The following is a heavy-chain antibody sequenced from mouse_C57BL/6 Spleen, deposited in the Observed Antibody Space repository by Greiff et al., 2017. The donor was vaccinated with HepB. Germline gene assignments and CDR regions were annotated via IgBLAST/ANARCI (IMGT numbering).Heavy chain of an antibody. V-gene: IGHV5-12*01. CDR2: ISNGGGST. J-gene: IGHJ3*01. CDR1: GFTFSDYY. CDR3: ARHAQLKEAY. D-gene: IGHD3-1*01. Sequence: EVKVVESGGGLVQPGGSLKLSCAASGFTFSDYYMYWVRQTPEKRLEWVAYISNGGGSTYYPDTVKGRFTISRDNAKNTLYLQMSRLKSEDTAMYYSARHAQLKEAYWGQGTLVTVSA.